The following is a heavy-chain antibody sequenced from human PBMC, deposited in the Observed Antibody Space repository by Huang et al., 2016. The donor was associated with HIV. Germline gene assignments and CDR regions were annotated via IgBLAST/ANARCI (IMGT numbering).Heavy chain of an antibody. V-gene: IGHV3-30*01. CDR2: ISYDGSKK. CDR1: GFTFSGYV. CDR3: AREDDYGGN. J-gene: IGHJ4*02. Sequence: QVQMVESGGGVVQPGRSLRLSCAASGFTFSGYVMYWVRKAPGKGLESVEVISYDGSKKYYADSVQGRFTISRDNSKNTLYLQMNGLRTEDTAVYYCAREDDYGGNWGQGTLVTVSS. D-gene: IGHD4-17*01.